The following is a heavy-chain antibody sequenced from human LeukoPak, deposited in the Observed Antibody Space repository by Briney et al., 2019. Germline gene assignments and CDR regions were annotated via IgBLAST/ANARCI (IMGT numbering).Heavy chain of an antibody. D-gene: IGHD2-2*02. CDR3: AKCAPSSTSCYMWFFDM. J-gene: IGHJ3*02. CDR2: ISGSGGST. V-gene: IGHV3-23*01. CDR1: GFTFSSYA. Sequence: PGGSLRLSCAASGFTFSSYAMSWVRQAPGKGLEWVSAISGSGGSTYYADSVKGRFTISRDNSKNTLYLQINSLGAEDTAVYYCAKCAPSSTSCYMWFFDMWGQGTMVTVSS.